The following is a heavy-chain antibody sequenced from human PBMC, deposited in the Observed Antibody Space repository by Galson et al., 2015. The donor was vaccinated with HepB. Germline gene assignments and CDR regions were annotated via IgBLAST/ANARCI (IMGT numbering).Heavy chain of an antibody. CDR2: INHSGST. V-gene: IGHV4-34*01. D-gene: IGHD6-6*01. CDR1: GGSFSGYY. CDR3: ARGRGYFAARQLHYYYYYYMDV. Sequence: LSLTCAVYGGSFSGYYWSWIRQPPGKGLEWIGEINHSGSTNYNPSLKSRVTISVDTSKNQFSLKLSSVTAADTAVYYCARGRGYFAARQLHYYYYYYMDVWGKGTTVTVSS. J-gene: IGHJ6*03.